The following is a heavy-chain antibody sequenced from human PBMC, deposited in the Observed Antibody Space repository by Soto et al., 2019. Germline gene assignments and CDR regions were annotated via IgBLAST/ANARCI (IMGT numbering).Heavy chain of an antibody. D-gene: IGHD3-3*01. J-gene: IGHJ4*02. CDR1: GFTFSSYA. CDR3: AKDDYYDFWSGYYTGEVDY. V-gene: IGHV3-23*01. CDR2: ISGSGGST. Sequence: EVQLLESGGGLVQPGGSLRLSCAASGFTFSSYAMSWVRQAPGKGLEWVSAISGSGGSTYYADSVKGRFTISRDNSENALYLQMNSLRGEDTAVYYCAKDDYYDFWSGYYTGEVDYWGQGTLVTVSS.